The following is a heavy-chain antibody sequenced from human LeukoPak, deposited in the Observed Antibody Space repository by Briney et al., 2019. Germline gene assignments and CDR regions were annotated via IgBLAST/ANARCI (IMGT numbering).Heavy chain of an antibody. Sequence: PSETLSLTCTVSGGSITSSNYYWAWIRQPPGKGLEWIGGIYYRGSTYYNPSLKGRVTISVDTSKSQFSLRMNSVTAADTAVYYRAKVDIPSGNYGGYFDYWGQGTLVTVSS. CDR1: GGSITSSNYY. D-gene: IGHD1-26*01. J-gene: IGHJ4*02. CDR2: IYYRGST. V-gene: IGHV4-39*07. CDR3: AKVDIPSGNYGGYFDY.